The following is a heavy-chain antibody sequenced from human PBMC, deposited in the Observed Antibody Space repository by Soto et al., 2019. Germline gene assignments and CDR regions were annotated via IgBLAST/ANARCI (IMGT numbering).Heavy chain of an antibody. V-gene: IGHV3-13*05. CDR1: GFTFRNYD. CDR2: ISAAGDP. CDR3: ARTDRDFYGLDV. Sequence: EVQLVESGGGLVQPGGSLRLSCEASGFTFRNYDMHWVRQGTGKGLEWVSGISAAGDPDYADSVEGRFTISRENAQNSFFLQMNSLRDGDTAGYYCARTDRDFYGLDVWGQGITVIVSS. J-gene: IGHJ6*02.